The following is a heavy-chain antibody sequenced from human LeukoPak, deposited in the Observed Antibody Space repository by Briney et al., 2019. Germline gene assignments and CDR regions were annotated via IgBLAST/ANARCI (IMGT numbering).Heavy chain of an antibody. D-gene: IGHD2-2*01. V-gene: IGHV1-18*01. J-gene: IGHJ4*02. Sequence: ASVKVSCKASGYTFTSYGISWVRQAPGRGLEWMAWISAHNGNTNYAQNLRDRVTLTTDTSTSTVYMELRSLRSDATAVYYCATSKPSCSSTSCYEPFDYWGQGTLVTVSS. CDR3: ATSKPSCSSTSCYEPFDY. CDR2: ISAHNGNT. CDR1: GYTFTSYG.